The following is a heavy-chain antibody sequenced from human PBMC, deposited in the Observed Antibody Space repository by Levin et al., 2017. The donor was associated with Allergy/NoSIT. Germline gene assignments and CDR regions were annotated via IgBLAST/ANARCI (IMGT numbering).Heavy chain of an antibody. D-gene: IGHD3-10*01. V-gene: IGHV3-7*01. CDR3: ARGYYGSDY. CDR1: GFPFTTYW. Sequence: GESLKISCAASGFPFTTYWMHWVRQAPGKGPECVATINQDGSQKYLVDSVKGRFTISRDNARNSLYLQMDSLRAEDTAVYYCARGYYGSDYWGQGTPVTVSS. J-gene: IGHJ4*02. CDR2: INQDGSQK.